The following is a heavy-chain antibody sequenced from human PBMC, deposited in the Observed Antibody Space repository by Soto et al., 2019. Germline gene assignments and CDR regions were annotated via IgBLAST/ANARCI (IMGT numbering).Heavy chain of an antibody. Sequence: PGGSLRLSCAASGFTFSSYWMSWVRQAPGKGLEWVANIKQDGSEKYYVDSVKGRFTISRDNAKNSLYLQMNSLRAEDTAVCYCASQEGATYGSGSSAYYFDYWGQGTLVTVSS. CDR1: GFTFSSYW. J-gene: IGHJ4*02. D-gene: IGHD3-10*01. V-gene: IGHV3-7*01. CDR2: IKQDGSEK. CDR3: ASQEGATYGSGSSAYYFDY.